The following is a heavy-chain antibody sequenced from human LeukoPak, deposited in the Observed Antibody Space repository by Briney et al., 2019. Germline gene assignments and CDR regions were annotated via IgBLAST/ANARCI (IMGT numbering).Heavy chain of an antibody. Sequence: SETLSLTCAVYGGSFSGYYWNWIRQPPGKGLEWIGEINQTGSTNYNPSLKSRVTISIDTSKNQFSLKLSSVTAADTAVYYCARNPLAYCGGDCYYNWFDPWGQGTLVTVSS. CDR2: INQTGST. CDR3: ARNPLAYCGGDCYYNWFDP. D-gene: IGHD2-21*02. CDR1: GGSFSGYY. V-gene: IGHV4-34*01. J-gene: IGHJ5*02.